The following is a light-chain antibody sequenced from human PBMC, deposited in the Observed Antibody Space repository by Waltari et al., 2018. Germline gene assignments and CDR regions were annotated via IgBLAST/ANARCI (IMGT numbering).Light chain of an antibody. Sequence: QSALTQPASVSGSPGQSITISCTGPSSDVGGLYLVSWYQQHPAKAPKLIISNVSRRPSGVSYRFSGSKSGNRASLTISGLQAEDEATYYCSSYTSDYTYVFGTGTEVTVV. CDR1: SSDVGGLYL. J-gene: IGLJ1*01. CDR3: SSYTSDYTYV. CDR2: NVS. V-gene: IGLV2-14*03.